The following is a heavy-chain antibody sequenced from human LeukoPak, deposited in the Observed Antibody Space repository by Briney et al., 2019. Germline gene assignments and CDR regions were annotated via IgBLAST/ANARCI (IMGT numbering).Heavy chain of an antibody. J-gene: IGHJ4*02. CDR1: GFTFNRNT. V-gene: IGHV3-23*01. CDR2: IGGSGDKT. CDR3: VRRGDASSGWGDHDF. Sequence: GGSLRLSCAASGFTFNRNTISWVRQAPGKELEWVSTIGGSGDKTFYADSVKGRFTISRDNSKNMVHLQMNSLTGEDTALYYCVRRGDASSGWGDHDFWGQGALVTVSS. D-gene: IGHD6-19*01.